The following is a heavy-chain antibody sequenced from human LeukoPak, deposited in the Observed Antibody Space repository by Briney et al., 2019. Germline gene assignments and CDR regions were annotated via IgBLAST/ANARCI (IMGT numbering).Heavy chain of an antibody. D-gene: IGHD1-26*01. CDR2: ISAYNRDT. V-gene: IGHV1-18*01. CDR3: ARAPREGPCDS. CDR1: GYNFVSFG. J-gene: IGHJ4*02. Sequence: ASVKVSCKASGYNFVSFGITWVRQAPGQGLEWMGWISAYNRDTHFAQKLQGRVTLTTDTSTTTAYMELTSLRSDDTAFYYCARAPREGPCDSWGQGTLITVSS.